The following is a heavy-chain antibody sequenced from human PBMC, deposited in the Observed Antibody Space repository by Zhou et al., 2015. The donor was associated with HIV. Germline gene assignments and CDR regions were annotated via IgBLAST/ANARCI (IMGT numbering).Heavy chain of an antibody. D-gene: IGHD6-13*01. V-gene: IGHV1-69*01. CDR3: ASGNWIPYSSPTTDAFDI. CDR1: GGTFSSYA. Sequence: QVQLVQSGAEVKKPGSSVKVSCKASGGTFSSYAISWVRQAPGQGLEWMGGIIPIFGTANYAQKFQGRVTITADESTSTAYMELSSLRSEDTAVYYCASGNWIPYSSPTTDAFDIWGPRDNGHRLF. CDR2: IIPIFGTA. J-gene: IGHJ3*02.